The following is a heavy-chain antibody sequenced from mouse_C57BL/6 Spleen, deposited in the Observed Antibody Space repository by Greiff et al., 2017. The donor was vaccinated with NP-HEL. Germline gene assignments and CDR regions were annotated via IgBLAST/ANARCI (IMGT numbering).Heavy chain of an antibody. CDR3: AREGWLYYFDY. V-gene: IGHV5-4*01. CDR1: GFTFSSYA. D-gene: IGHD2-3*01. Sequence: EVMLVESGGGLVKPGGSLKLSCAASGFTFSSYAMSWVRQTPEKRLEWVATISDGGSYTYYPDNVKGRFTISRDNAKNNLYLQMSHLKSEDTAMYYCAREGWLYYFDYWGQGTTLTVSS. CDR2: ISDGGSYT. J-gene: IGHJ2*01.